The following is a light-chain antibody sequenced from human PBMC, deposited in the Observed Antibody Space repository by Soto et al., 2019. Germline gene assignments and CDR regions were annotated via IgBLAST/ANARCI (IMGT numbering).Light chain of an antibody. CDR1: QSVSSNY. V-gene: IGKV3-20*01. Sequence: EIVLTQSPGTLSLSPGERATLSCRASQSVSSNYLAWYQQKPGQAPRLLMYGASSRATGIPDRFSGSGSATYFTLTNSRLEPEGCAVYYCQQYGSPGTFGGGTKVEIK. CDR2: GAS. J-gene: IGKJ4*01. CDR3: QQYGSPGT.